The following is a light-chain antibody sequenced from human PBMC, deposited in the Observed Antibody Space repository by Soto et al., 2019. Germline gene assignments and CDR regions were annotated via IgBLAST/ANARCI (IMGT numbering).Light chain of an antibody. CDR3: QQSYSAPRT. Sequence: DIQMTQSPSSLPASVGDRISITCRASQSIGTYLSWYPQKPGKAPKLLIYGASSLQSGVPSRFSGSGSETGFTLTISSLQPEDFATYYCQQSYSAPRTFGQGTKVEIK. CDR2: GAS. V-gene: IGKV1-39*01. J-gene: IGKJ2*01. CDR1: QSIGTY.